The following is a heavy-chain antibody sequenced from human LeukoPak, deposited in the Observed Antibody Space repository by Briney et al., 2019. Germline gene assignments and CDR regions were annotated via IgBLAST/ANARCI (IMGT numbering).Heavy chain of an antibody. Sequence: GGSLRLSCAASGFTFSSYSMNWVRQAPGKGLEWVSYISSSSTIYYADSVKGRFTISRDNAKNSLYLQMNGLRDEDTAVYYCATIAAAADYWGQGTLVTVSS. V-gene: IGHV3-48*02. CDR3: ATIAAAADY. CDR2: ISSSSTI. J-gene: IGHJ4*02. CDR1: GFTFSSYS. D-gene: IGHD6-13*01.